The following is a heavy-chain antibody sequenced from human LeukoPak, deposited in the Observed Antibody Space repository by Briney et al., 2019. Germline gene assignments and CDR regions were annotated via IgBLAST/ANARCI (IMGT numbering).Heavy chain of an antibody. Sequence: SETLSLTCTLSGGSVSSSTFYWGWFRQPPGKGLDWIGSIYYIGSTYYNPSLKSRVTISVDTSKNQFSLKLSSVTAADTAVYYCARDGGVTIFGVVRNYYYYMDVWGKGTTVTVSS. CDR3: ARDGGVTIFGVVRNYYYYMDV. CDR2: IYYIGST. CDR1: GGSVSSSTFY. V-gene: IGHV4-39*07. D-gene: IGHD3-3*01. J-gene: IGHJ6*03.